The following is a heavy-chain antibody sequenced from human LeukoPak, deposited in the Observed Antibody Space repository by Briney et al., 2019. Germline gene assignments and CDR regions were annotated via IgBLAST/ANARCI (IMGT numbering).Heavy chain of an antibody. Sequence: SETLSPTCNVIGDSFTDYYWNWIRQPPGKGLEWIGYIYYNENSNYSPSLKGRVTLSVDTSRNQFSLHLASVTAADTAMYYCARDGGLQSHFDFWGQGILVTVAS. V-gene: IGHV4-59*01. CDR3: ARDGGLQSHFDF. CDR1: GDSFTDYY. CDR2: IYYNENS. D-gene: IGHD3-16*01. J-gene: IGHJ4*02.